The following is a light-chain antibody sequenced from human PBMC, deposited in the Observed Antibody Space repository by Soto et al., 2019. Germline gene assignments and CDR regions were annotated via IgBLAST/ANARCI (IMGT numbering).Light chain of an antibody. V-gene: IGKV1-33*01. CDR1: QDINNY. J-gene: IGKJ5*01. CDR3: QQYENLPTFT. Sequence: DIKMTQSQPSVSRSAGDRVNLTCQSSQDINNYLNWYQQKTGKAPKLLIYDASNLETGVPSRFSGSVSGTDFTFTISSLQPEDMATYYGQQYENLPTFTVGPGTRLEIK. CDR2: DAS.